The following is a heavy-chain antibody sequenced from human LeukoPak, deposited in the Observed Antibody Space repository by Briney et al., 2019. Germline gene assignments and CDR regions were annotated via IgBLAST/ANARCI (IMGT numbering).Heavy chain of an antibody. CDR3: AKDGIYDFLYYFDY. Sequence: GGSLRLSCAASGFTFSSYGMHWVRQAPGKGLEWVAVISYDGSNKYYADSVKGRFTISRDNSKNTLYLQMNSLGAEDTAVYYCAKDGIYDFLYYFDYWGQGTLVTVSS. D-gene: IGHD3-3*01. J-gene: IGHJ4*02. V-gene: IGHV3-30*18. CDR1: GFTFSSYG. CDR2: ISYDGSNK.